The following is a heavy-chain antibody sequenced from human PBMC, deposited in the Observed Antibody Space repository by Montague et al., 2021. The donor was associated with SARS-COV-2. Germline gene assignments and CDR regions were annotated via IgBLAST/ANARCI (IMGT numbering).Heavy chain of an antibody. CDR1: GFSLSTSGMC. CDR3: ARSYGTTVVTRAFDY. Sequence: PPLVKPTQTLTLTCTFSGFSLSTSGMCVSWIRQPPGKALEWLTLIDWEDDKYYSTSLKTRLTISKDTSKNQVVLTMTNMDPVDTATYYCARSYGTTVVTRAFDYWGQGTLVTVSS. V-gene: IGHV2-70*01. CDR2: IDWEDDK. D-gene: IGHD4-23*01. J-gene: IGHJ4*02.